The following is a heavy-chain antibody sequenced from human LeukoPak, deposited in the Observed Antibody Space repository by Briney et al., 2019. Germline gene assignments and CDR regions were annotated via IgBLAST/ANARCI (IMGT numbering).Heavy chain of an antibody. D-gene: IGHD1/OR15-1a*01. CDR2: ISWNSGSI. J-gene: IGHJ4*02. CDR3: ARTDY. Sequence: SLRLSCAASGFTFDDYAMHWVRQAPGKGLEWVADISWNSGSIGYADSVKGRFTISRDNVKNSLYLQMNSLRAEDTAVYYCARTDYWGQGTLVTVSS. V-gene: IGHV3-9*01. CDR1: GFTFDDYA.